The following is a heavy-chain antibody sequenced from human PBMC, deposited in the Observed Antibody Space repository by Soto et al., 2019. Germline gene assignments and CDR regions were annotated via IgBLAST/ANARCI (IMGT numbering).Heavy chain of an antibody. CDR2: IYYSGST. CDR3: ARLTYFDWYFDY. V-gene: IGHV4-59*08. Sequence: SETLSLTCTVSGGSISSYYWSWIRQPPGKGLEWIGYIYYSGSTNYNPSLKSRVTISVDTSKNQFSLKLSSVTAADTAVYYCARLTYFDWYFDYWGQGTLVTVSS. CDR1: GGSISSYY. D-gene: IGHD3-9*01. J-gene: IGHJ4*02.